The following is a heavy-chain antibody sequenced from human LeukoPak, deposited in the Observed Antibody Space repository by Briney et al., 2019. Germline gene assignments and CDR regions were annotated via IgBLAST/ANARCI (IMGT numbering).Heavy chain of an antibody. CDR2: MHHSGSI. CDR1: GGSISSYY. D-gene: IGHD5-18*01. V-gene: IGHV4-59*01. J-gene: IGHJ4*02. Sequence: SETLSLTCTVSGGSISSYYWSWIRQTPGKGLEWIGYMHHSGSINYNPSLKSRVTISGDTSKNQFSLKLSSVTAADTAVYYCARSGGGSSYGGFDYWGQGTLVTVSS. CDR3: ARSGGGSSYGGFDY.